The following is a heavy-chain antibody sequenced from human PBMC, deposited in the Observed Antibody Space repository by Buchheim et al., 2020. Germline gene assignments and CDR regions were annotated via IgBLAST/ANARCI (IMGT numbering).Heavy chain of an antibody. J-gene: IGHJ4*02. V-gene: IGHV3-30*18. CDR2: ISYDGSNK. CDR3: AKDDRRWLQLGACDY. CDR1: GFTFSSYG. Sequence: QVQLVESGGGVVQPGRSLRLSCAASGFTFSSYGMHWVRQAPGKGLEWVAVISYDGSNKYYADSVKGRFTLARDNSKNPLYLQMNSLRAEDTAVYYCAKDDRRWLQLGACDYWGQGTL. D-gene: IGHD5-24*01.